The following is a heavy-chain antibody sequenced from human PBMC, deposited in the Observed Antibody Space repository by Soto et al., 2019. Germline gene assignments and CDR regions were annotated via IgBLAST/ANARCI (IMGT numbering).Heavy chain of an antibody. CDR1: GGSFSGYY. V-gene: IGHV4-34*01. D-gene: IGHD2-15*01. J-gene: IGHJ3*02. Sequence: SETLSLTCAVYGGSFSGYYWSWIRQPPGKGLEWIGEINHSGSTNYNPSLKSRVTISVDTSKNQFSLKLSSVTAADTAVYYCARERYCSGGSCPEPRTDAFDIWGQGTMVTVSS. CDR3: ARERYCSGGSCPEPRTDAFDI. CDR2: INHSGST.